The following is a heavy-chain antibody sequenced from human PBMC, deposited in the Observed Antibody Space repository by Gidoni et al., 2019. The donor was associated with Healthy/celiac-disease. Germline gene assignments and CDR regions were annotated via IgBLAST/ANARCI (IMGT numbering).Heavy chain of an antibody. V-gene: IGHV4-34*01. CDR2: INHSGST. Sequence: QVQLQQWGAGLLKPSETLSLTCAVYGGSFSGYYWSWIRQPPGKGLEGIGEINHSGSTNYNPSLKSRVTISVDTSKNQFSLKLSSVTAADTAVYYCARGLRGYSYGPWGQGTLVTVSS. J-gene: IGHJ5*02. CDR3: ARGLRGYSYGP. CDR1: GGSFSGYY. D-gene: IGHD5-18*01.